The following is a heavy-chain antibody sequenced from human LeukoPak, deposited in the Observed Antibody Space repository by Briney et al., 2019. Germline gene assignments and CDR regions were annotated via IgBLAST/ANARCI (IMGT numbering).Heavy chain of an antibody. CDR2: IGSAGDK. CDR1: GFTLSGYD. V-gene: IGHV3-13*01. CDR3: VRAKRETSTRPWTSGMDV. J-gene: IGHJ6*02. Sequence: GGSLRLSCAASGFTLSGYDIHWVRQAIGKGLDWVSGIGSAGDKYHAGSERGRFTISRENAENFVYLQMNGLRAEDTAIYYCVRAKRETSTRPWTSGMDVWGQGTTVTVSS. D-gene: IGHD6-6*01.